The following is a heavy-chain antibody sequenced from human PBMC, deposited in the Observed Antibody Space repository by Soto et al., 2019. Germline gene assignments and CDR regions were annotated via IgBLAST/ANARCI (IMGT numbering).Heavy chain of an antibody. CDR3: ATGFYDFWSGSAYYYMDV. CDR1: GYTLTELS. J-gene: IGHJ6*03. V-gene: IGHV1-24*01. Sequence: ASVKVSCKVSGYTLTELSMHWVRQAPGKGLEWMGGFDPEDGETIYAQKFQGRVTMTEDTSTDTAYMELSSLRSEDTAVYYCATGFYDFWSGSAYYYMDVWGKGTTVTVSS. D-gene: IGHD3-3*01. CDR2: FDPEDGET.